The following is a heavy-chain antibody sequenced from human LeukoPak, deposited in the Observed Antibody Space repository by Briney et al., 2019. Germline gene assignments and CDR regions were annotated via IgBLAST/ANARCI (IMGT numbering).Heavy chain of an antibody. D-gene: IGHD6-13*01. V-gene: IGHV3-64*01. Sequence: GGSLRLSCAASGFTFSTYAMYWVRQAPGRGLEYVSAISTNGGSTYYANSVKGRFTISRDNSKNTLYLQMGSLRAEDMAVYYCAGGSSWYRGIDYWGQGTLVTVSS. CDR2: ISTNGGST. CDR3: AGGSSWYRGIDY. J-gene: IGHJ4*02. CDR1: GFTFSTYA.